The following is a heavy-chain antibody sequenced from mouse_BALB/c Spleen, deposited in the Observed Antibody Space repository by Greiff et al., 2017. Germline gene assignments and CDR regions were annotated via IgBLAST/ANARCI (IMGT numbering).Heavy chain of an antibody. CDR1: GYTFSSYW. J-gene: IGHJ4*01. CDR3: ARHYGYPYYAMDY. V-gene: IGHV1-9*01. Sequence: VQLQQSGAELMKPGASVKISCKATGYTFSSYWIEWVKQRPGHGLEWIGEILPGSGSTNYNEKFKGKATFTADTSSNTAYMQLSSLTSEDSAVYYCARHYGYPYYAMDYWGQGTSVTVSS. CDR2: ILPGSGST. D-gene: IGHD2-2*01.